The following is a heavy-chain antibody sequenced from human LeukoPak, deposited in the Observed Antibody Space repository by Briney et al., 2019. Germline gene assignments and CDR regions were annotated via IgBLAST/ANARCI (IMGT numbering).Heavy chain of an antibody. CDR2: IRYDGSTK. Sequence: AGGSLRLSCAASGFTFSSYGMHWVRQAPGKGLEWVAFIRYDGSTKYYADSVKGRFTISRDNSKNTLYLQMNSLRAEDTAVYYCAKDKGQLRDYYYMDVWGKGTTVTVSS. V-gene: IGHV3-30*02. CDR3: AKDKGQLRDYYYMDV. J-gene: IGHJ6*03. D-gene: IGHD1-1*01. CDR1: GFTFSSYG.